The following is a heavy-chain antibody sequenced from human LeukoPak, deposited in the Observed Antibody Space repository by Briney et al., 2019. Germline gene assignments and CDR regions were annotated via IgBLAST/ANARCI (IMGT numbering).Heavy chain of an antibody. D-gene: IGHD2-15*01. V-gene: IGHV3-23*01. CDR2: INNSGSST. Sequence: GGSLRLSCTASGLAFSNYAMSWVRQAPGQGLELVSSINNSGSSTYYADSVKGRVTISRDNSKNTLYLQMNSLRAEDTAVYYCAKELLALSAYPATLEYWGQGTLVTVSS. CDR1: GLAFSNYA. J-gene: IGHJ4*02. CDR3: AKELLALSAYPATLEY.